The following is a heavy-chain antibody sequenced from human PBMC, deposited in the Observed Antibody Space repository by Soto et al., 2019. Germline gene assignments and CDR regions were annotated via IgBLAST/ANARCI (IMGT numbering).Heavy chain of an antibody. Sequence: ASVKVSCKASGFSFTGYYIHWLRQAPGQGLEWMGWINAHSGGTEYAQKFQGRVTLTRDTSIATAYLTLTSLTSDDTALYYCAKDLTRQLAYWLDPWGQGTQVTVPS. J-gene: IGHJ5*02. V-gene: IGHV1-2*02. CDR2: INAHSGGT. CDR1: GFSFTGYY. D-gene: IGHD6-6*01. CDR3: AKDLTRQLAYWLDP.